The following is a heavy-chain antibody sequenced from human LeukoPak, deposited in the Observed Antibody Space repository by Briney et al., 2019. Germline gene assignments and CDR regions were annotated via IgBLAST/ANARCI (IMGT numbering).Heavy chain of an antibody. CDR2: ISFDGSNK. V-gene: IGHV3-30*04. J-gene: IGHJ5*02. Sequence: GRSLRLSCAASGFTFSSYAIHWVRQAPGKGLERVALISFDGSNKYYADSVKGRFTISRDNSKNTLYLQMNSLRAEDTAVYYCARGPGAYYYGSGNSFDPWGQGTLVTVSS. D-gene: IGHD3-10*01. CDR3: ARGPGAYYYGSGNSFDP. CDR1: GFTFSSYA.